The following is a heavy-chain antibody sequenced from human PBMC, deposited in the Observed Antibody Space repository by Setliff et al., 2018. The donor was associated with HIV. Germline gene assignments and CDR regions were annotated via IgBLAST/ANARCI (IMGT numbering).Heavy chain of an antibody. CDR2: IISMFGTA. Sequence: SVKVSCKASGGTFSRDAISWVRQAPGQGLEWTGGIISMFGTANYAQKFQGRVTITADESTNTAYMELSSLRSEDTAVYYCARDREAEGDAFDIWGQGTMVTVSS. J-gene: IGHJ3*02. CDR3: ARDREAEGDAFDI. D-gene: IGHD3-10*01. V-gene: IGHV1-69*13. CDR1: GGTFSRDA.